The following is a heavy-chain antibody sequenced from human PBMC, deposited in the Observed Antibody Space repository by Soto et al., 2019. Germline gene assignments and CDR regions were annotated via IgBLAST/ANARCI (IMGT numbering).Heavy chain of an antibody. CDR3: AKSPVAGTLGAFDI. CDR1: GFTFSSYS. D-gene: IGHD6-19*01. CDR2: ISGGGGTT. Sequence: GGSLRLSCAPSGFTFSSYSLSWVRQPPGKVLEWVLAISGGGGTTYYADSVKGRLTISRDNSKTTLYLQMNSLRAEDMSVYYCAKSPVAGTLGAFDIWGQGTMVTVSS. J-gene: IGHJ3*02. V-gene: IGHV3-23*01.